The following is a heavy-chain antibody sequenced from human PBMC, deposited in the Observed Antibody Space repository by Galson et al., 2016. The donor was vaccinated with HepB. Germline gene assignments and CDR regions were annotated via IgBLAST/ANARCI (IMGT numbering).Heavy chain of an antibody. J-gene: IGHJ5*02. CDR2: ISPYNGDT. CDR1: GYTFTNYD. V-gene: IGHV1-18*01. CDR3: ARNIVGEGASFS. D-gene: IGHD3-10*01. Sequence: SCKASGYTFTNYDINWVRQAPGQGLEWLGWISPYNGDTNYARGLQGRFTMTKDTSTSTAYMELRSLRSDDTAVYYCARNIVGEGASFSWGQGTLVTVSS.